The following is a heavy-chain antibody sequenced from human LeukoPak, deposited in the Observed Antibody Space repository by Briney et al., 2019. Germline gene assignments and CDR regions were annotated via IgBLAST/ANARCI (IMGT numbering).Heavy chain of an antibody. CDR3: TGGDYYSTPFDY. Sequence: SETLSLTCTVSGGSISSSSYYWSWIRQPPGKGLEWVGYIHYSGSTNHNPSLKSRVTISVDTSKNQFSLKLSSVTAADTAVYYCTGGDYYSTPFDYWGQGTPVTVSS. V-gene: IGHV4-61*01. D-gene: IGHD3-10*01. J-gene: IGHJ4*02. CDR2: IHYSGST. CDR1: GGSISSSSYY.